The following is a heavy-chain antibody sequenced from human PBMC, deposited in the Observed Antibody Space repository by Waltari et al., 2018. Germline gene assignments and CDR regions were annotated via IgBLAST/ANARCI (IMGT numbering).Heavy chain of an antibody. D-gene: IGHD1-26*01. J-gene: IGHJ6*02. CDR1: GFTLGSHA. CDR3: VKDRGPHDPYNFYYGMNV. V-gene: IGHV3-23*01. Sequence: DVQLLESGGGLVQPGGSLRLSCAAPGFTLGSHAMTWVRQSPGKGLGWVSSVARTGATYYADSVRGRFTISRDNSKNTVFLQLDRLRVDDTATYFCVKDRGPHDPYNFYYGMNVWGQGTTVTVSS. CDR2: VARTGAT.